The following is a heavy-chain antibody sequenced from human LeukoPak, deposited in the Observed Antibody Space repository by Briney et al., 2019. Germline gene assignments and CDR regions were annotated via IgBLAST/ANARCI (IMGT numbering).Heavy chain of an antibody. CDR3: ARGNTWYFDS. J-gene: IGHJ4*02. V-gene: IGHV3-48*01. CDR1: GFTFSGYS. CDR2: ISSSGRTI. Sequence: PGESLRLSCAASGFTFSGYSMNWVRQAPGKGLEWVSYISSSGRTIYYADSVKGRFTISRDNAKNSLYLQMNSLRAEDTAVYYCARGNTWYFDSWGQGTLVTVSS. D-gene: IGHD2-8*01.